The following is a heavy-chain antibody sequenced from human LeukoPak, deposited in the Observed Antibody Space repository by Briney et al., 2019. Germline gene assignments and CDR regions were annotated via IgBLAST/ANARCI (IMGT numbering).Heavy chain of an antibody. CDR3: ARDRYDYYDSSGLYYYGMDV. CDR1: GGSISSYY. Sequence: SETLSLTCTVSGGSISSYYWSWIRQPPGKGLEWIGYIYYSGSTNYNPSLKSRVTISVDTSKNQFSLKLSSVTAADTAVYYCARDRYDYYDSSGLYYYGMDVWGHGTTVTVSS. J-gene: IGHJ6*02. CDR2: IYYSGST. V-gene: IGHV4-59*01. D-gene: IGHD3-22*01.